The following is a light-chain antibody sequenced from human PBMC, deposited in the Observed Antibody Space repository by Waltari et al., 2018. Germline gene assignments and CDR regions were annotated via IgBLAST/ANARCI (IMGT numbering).Light chain of an antibody. J-gene: IGLJ1*01. Sequence: QSLLTQPPSASGTPGQRVTISCSGSSSDIGGNFVYWYQQLPGTAPRRLIYKNHQRPAGVPAQFSASKSGPSASLAIGGLRSEDEADYYCASWHDSLSGPVFGTGTRVTVL. CDR3: ASWHDSLSGPV. CDR2: KNH. V-gene: IGLV1-47*01. CDR1: SSDIGGNF.